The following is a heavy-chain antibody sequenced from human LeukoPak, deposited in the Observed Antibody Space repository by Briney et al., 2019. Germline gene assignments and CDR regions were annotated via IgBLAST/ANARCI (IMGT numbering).Heavy chain of an antibody. D-gene: IGHD1-26*01. CDR1: GGSISSGDYY. J-gene: IGHJ2*01. CDR3: ARGEWKLLSHYWYFDL. V-gene: IGHV4-30-4*01. Sequence: SETLSLTCTVSGGSISSGDYYWSWIRQRPGKGLEWIGYIYYSGSTYYNPSLKSRVTISVDTSKNQFSLQLNSVTPEDTAVYYCARGEWKLLSHYWYFDLWGRGTLVTVSS. CDR2: IYYSGST.